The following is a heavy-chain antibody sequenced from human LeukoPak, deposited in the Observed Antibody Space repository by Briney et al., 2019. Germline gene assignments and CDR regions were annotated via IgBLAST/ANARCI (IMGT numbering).Heavy chain of an antibody. CDR1: GFTFNNYW. V-gene: IGHV3-7*01. CDR3: ARDGGGQWLVGNWFDP. J-gene: IGHJ5*02. D-gene: IGHD6-19*01. CDR2: IKQDGSEE. Sequence: GGSLRLSCEASGFTFNNYWMSWLRQTPGKGLEWVANIKQDGSEEYYLDSVKGRFTISRDNARNSLYLQMNNLRAEDTAVYYCARDGGGQWLVGNWFDPWGPGTLVTVSS.